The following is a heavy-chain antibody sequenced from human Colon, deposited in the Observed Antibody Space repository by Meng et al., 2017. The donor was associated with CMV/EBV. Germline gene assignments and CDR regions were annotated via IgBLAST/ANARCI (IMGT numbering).Heavy chain of an antibody. CDR1: GFTFNNYD. D-gene: IGHD3-16*01. CDR3: AKDRVGGGATTFDS. V-gene: IGHV3-30*18. CDR2: ISYDGSRT. Sequence: SGFTFNNYDMHWVRRAPGRGLEWVVVISYDGSRTSSADSVKGRFTISRDNSKNSLYLQMNSLISEDTAFYYCAKDRVGGGATTFDSWGQGTLVTVSS. J-gene: IGHJ4*02.